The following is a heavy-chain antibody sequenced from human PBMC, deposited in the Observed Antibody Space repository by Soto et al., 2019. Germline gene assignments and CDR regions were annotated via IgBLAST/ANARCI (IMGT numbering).Heavy chain of an antibody. CDR1: GGSFSGYY. D-gene: IGHD3-3*01. CDR2: INHSGST. CDR3: ARLGRVTIFGVVIPDAFDI. V-gene: IGHV4-34*01. J-gene: IGHJ3*02. Sequence: SETLSLTCAVYGGSFSGYYWSWIRQPPGKGLEWIGEINHSGSTNYNPSLKSRVTISVDTSKNQFSLKLSSVTAADTAVYYCARLGRVTIFGVVIPDAFDIWGQGTMVTVSS.